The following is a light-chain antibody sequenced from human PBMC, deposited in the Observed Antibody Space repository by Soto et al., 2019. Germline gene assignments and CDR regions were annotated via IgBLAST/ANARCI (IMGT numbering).Light chain of an antibody. V-gene: IGLV1-47*01. CDR1: SSNIGRNY. CDR3: ATWDDSLGGPV. Sequence: QPVLTQTPSVSGTPGQRVNISCSGSSSNIGRNYVYWYHQFPGTAPKLLIYRENERPSGVPDRFSGSKSGTSASLAISGLRSGDEADYHCATWDDSLGGPVFGGGTKLTVL. J-gene: IGLJ2*01. CDR2: REN.